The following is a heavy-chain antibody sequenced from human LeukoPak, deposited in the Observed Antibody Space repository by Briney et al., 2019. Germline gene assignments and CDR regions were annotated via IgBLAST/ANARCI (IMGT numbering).Heavy chain of an antibody. J-gene: IGHJ4*02. CDR3: VRDLGFTNGGDSD. Sequence: ASVRVSCKASGYTFGGYYMHWVRQAPGQGLEWMGWSNPNGGGTRYAQKFQGRVTMTRDTSISTAYMELNRLRSDDTAVYYCVRDLGFTNGGDSDWGQGTLVTVSS. D-gene: IGHD1-1*01. CDR1: GYTFGGYY. CDR2: SNPNGGGT. V-gene: IGHV1-2*02.